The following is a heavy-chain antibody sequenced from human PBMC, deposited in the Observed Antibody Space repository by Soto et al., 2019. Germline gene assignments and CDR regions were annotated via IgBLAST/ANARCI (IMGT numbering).Heavy chain of an antibody. CDR2: IYWDDDK. Sequence: QITLKESGPTLVKPTQTLTLTCTFSGFPLSTSGVGVGWIRQPPGKALEWLALIYWDDDKRYSPSLKSRLTITKDTSKNQVVLTMTNMDPVDTATYYCAHSLGYYDSSLLGYWGQGTLVTVSS. D-gene: IGHD3-22*01. J-gene: IGHJ4*02. CDR3: AHSLGYYDSSLLGY. V-gene: IGHV2-5*02. CDR1: GFPLSTSGVG.